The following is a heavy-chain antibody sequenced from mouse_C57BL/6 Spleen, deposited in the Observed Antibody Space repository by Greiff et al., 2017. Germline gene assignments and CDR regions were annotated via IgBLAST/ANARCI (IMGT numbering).Heavy chain of an antibody. V-gene: IGHV5-16*01. Sequence: EVQLQESEGGLVQPGSSMKLSCTASGFTFSDYYMAWVRQVPEKGLEWVANINYDGSSTYYLDSLKSRFIISRDNAKNILYLQMSSLKSEDTATYYCARIYDGYYVLDYWGQGTTLTVSS. J-gene: IGHJ2*01. CDR1: GFTFSDYY. CDR3: ARIYDGYYVLDY. CDR2: INYDGSST. D-gene: IGHD2-3*01.